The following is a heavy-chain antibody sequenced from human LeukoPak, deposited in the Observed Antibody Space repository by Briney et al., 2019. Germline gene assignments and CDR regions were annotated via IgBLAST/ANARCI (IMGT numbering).Heavy chain of an antibody. D-gene: IGHD3-3*01. J-gene: IGHJ4*02. V-gene: IGHV4-39*01. CDR2: IYYSGNT. CDR3: ARQTGAGLFILP. CDR1: GGSISSSSYH. Sequence: PSETLSLTCTVSGGSISSSSYHWGWIRQPPGKGLEWIGSIYYSGNTYYNPSLKSRVTISVDTSKNQFSLILTSVTAADTAVYYCARQTGAGLFILPGGQGTLVTVSS.